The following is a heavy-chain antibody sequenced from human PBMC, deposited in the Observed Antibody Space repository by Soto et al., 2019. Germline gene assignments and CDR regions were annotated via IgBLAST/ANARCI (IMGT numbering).Heavy chain of an antibody. CDR2: IIPIFGTA. D-gene: IGHD6-13*01. CDR3: ARDQTKYSSSWYGGMDV. V-gene: IGHV1-69*13. Sequence: GASVKVSYKASGGTFSSYAISWVRQAPGQGLEWMGGIIPIFGTANYAQKFQGRVTITADESTSTAYMELSSLRSEDTAVYYCARDQTKYSSSWYGGMDVWGQGTTVTVSS. CDR1: GGTFSSYA. J-gene: IGHJ6*02.